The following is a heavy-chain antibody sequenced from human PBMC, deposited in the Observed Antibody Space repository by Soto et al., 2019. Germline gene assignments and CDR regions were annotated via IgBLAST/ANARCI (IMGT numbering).Heavy chain of an antibody. CDR3: ATDILIRDY. CDR1: GLTFSNYW. Sequence: PGGSLRLSCVASGLTFSNYWMTWVRQTPGKGLEWVANIDQDESRKNYVDSVKGRFIISRDNSRNSVYQQMNSLTADDTGIYYCATDILIRDYWGQGTRVTVSS. V-gene: IGHV3-7*03. D-gene: IGHD2-21*01. J-gene: IGHJ4*02. CDR2: IDQDESRK.